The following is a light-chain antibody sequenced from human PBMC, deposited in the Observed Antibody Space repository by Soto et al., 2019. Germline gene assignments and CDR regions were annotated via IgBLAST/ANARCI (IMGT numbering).Light chain of an antibody. V-gene: IGKV3-20*01. CDR3: QQYGSSGT. CDR1: QSVSNNY. Sequence: PGTLSPAPRENPTLSCRASQSVSNNYLAWYQQKPGQAPRLLIYGASNRATGIPDRFSGSGSGTDFTLTIRRLEPEDFAVYYCQQYGSSGTFGQGTKVEI. CDR2: GAS. J-gene: IGKJ1*01.